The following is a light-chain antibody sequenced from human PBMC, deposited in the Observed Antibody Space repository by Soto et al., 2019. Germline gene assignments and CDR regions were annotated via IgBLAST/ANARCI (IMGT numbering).Light chain of an antibody. Sequence: DIQMTQSPASLSASVGDRVAITCRASQSISSYLDWYQQRPGKAPKLLIYAASSLQSGVPSRCSGSGSGTEFTLTSIGLQPYDVATYYRRQNNSYSFGQGTKVDIK. J-gene: IGKJ1*01. V-gene: IGKV1-39*01. CDR1: QSISSY. CDR2: AAS. CDR3: RQNNSYS.